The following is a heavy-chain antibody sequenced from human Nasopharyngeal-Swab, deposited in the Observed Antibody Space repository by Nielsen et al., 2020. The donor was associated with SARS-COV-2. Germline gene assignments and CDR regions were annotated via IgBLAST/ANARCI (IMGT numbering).Heavy chain of an antibody. D-gene: IGHD3-22*01. CDR1: GGSFSGSY. CDR3: ARENYYDSSDYYGGYFDY. CDR2: INHSGST. V-gene: IGHV4-34*01. Sequence: SETLSLTCAVYGGSFSGSYWTWIRQPPGKGLEWIGEINHSGSTNYNPSLKSRVTISVDTSKNQFSLRLSSVTAAATAVYYCARENYYDSSDYYGGYFDYWGQGTLVTVSS. J-gene: IGHJ4*02.